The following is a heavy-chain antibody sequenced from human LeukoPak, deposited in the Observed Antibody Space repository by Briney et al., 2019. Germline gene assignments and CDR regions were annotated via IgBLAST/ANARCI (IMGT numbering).Heavy chain of an antibody. CDR2: IYYSGST. V-gene: IGHV4-39*07. CDR3: ARPTGYYSGTYGRSWFDP. D-gene: IGHD1-26*01. J-gene: IGHJ5*02. Sequence: SETLSLTCTVSGGSISSSSYYWGWIRLPPGKGPEWIGSIYYSGSTYYNPSLKSRVTISVDTSKKQFSLKLTSVTAADTAVYYCARPTGYYSGTYGRSWFDPWGQGTLVTVSS. CDR1: GGSISSSSYY.